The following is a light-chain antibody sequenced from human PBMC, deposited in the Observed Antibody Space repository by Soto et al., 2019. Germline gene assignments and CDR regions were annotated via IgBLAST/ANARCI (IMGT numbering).Light chain of an antibody. J-gene: IGLJ2*01. CDR2: DVN. CDR1: SSDIGGYDY. V-gene: IGLV2-14*01. CDR3: TSYASGSTHVV. Sequence: QSALTQPASVSGSPGQSITLSCTGTSSDIGGYDYVSWYQRYPGKAPKLIIYDVNNRPSGVSNRFSGSKSGNTASLTISGLQAADEADYYCTSYASGSTHVVFGGGTKLTVL.